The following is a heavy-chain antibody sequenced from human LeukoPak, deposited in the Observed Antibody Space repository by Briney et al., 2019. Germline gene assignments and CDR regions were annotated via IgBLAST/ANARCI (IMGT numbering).Heavy chain of an antibody. CDR2: IKQDGSEK. Sequence: PGGSLRLSCAASGFTFSSYWMSWVRQAPGKGLEWVANIKQDGSEKYYVDSVKGRFTISRDNAKNSLYLQMNSLRAEDTAVYYCAWYYDSSGFGAFDIWGQGTVVTVSS. D-gene: IGHD3-22*01. V-gene: IGHV3-7*01. CDR3: AWYYDSSGFGAFDI. J-gene: IGHJ3*02. CDR1: GFTFSSYW.